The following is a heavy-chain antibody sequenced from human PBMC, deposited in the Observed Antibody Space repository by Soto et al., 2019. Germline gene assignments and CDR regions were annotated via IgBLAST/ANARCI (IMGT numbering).Heavy chain of an antibody. J-gene: IGHJ5*02. CDR3: ARLQPAAGDNDLTFDP. CDR1: GYSFTSYW. D-gene: IGHD6-13*01. CDR2: IDPSDSYT. Sequence: GESLKISCKGSGYSFTSYWISWVRQMPGKGLEWMGRIDPSDSYTNYSPSFQGHVTISADKSISTAYLQWSSLKASDTAMYYCARLQPAAGDNDLTFDPWGHGTLVTVSS. V-gene: IGHV5-10-1*01.